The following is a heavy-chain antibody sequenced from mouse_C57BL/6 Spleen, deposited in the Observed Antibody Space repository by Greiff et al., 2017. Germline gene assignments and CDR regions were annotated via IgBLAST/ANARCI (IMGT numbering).Heavy chain of an antibody. J-gene: IGHJ4*01. CDR2: IWSGGST. Sequence: VKLMESGPGLVQPSQSLSITCTVSGFSLTSYGVHWVRQSPGKGLEWLGVIWSGGSTDYNAAFISRLSISKDNSKSQVFFKMNSLQADDTDIYYCARGGPLTMGMDYWGQGTSVTVSS. CDR3: ARGGPLTMGMDY. CDR1: GFSLTSYG. D-gene: IGHD1-1*02. V-gene: IGHV2-2*01.